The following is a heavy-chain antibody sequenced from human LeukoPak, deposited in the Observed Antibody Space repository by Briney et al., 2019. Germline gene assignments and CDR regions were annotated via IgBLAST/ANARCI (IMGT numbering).Heavy chain of an antibody. Sequence: GGSLRLSCAASGFTVSSNHMNWVREAPGKGLEWVSVIYSGGSTYYADSVKGRFTISRHNSKNTLYLQMNSLRAEDTAVYYCARDQSSGGVDYWGQGTLVTVSS. J-gene: IGHJ4*02. D-gene: IGHD3-10*01. CDR3: ARDQSSGGVDY. CDR1: GFTVSSNH. CDR2: IYSGGST. V-gene: IGHV3-53*04.